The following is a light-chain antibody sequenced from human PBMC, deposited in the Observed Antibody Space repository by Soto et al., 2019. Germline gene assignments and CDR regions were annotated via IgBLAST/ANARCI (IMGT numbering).Light chain of an antibody. J-gene: IGKJ1*01. CDR1: QSSSSY. CDR3: QHNYSTPLT. CDR2: AAS. V-gene: IGKV1-39*01. Sequence: DIQMAPSPSSLSASVGDIVTITCRASQSSSSYLNWYPQKPGKATKILISAASSLQSGVPSRFSDSGAGADFTLTSSSQPPEVFATYYCQHNYSTPLTFGHGTKVEIK.